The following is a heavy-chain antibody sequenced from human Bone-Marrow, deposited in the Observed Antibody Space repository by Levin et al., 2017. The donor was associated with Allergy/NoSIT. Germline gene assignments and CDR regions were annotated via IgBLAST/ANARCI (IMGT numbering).Heavy chain of an antibody. CDR2: IHHSGAS. CDR1: GASIGSGDFY. D-gene: IGHD3-10*01. J-gene: IGHJ4*02. V-gene: IGHV4-30-4*01. CDR3: ARAAPGGEFDY. Sequence: SQTLSLTCTVSGASIGSGDFYWTWIRQPPGKALEWIGYIHHSGASQYNPSLKSRLPVSDDTSKNQFSLILRSVTVADTAIYFCARAAPGGEFDYWGRGTLVNVSS.